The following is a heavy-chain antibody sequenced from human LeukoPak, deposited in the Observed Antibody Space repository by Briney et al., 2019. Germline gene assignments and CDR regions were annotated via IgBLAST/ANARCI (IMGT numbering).Heavy chain of an antibody. D-gene: IGHD2-15*01. Sequence: PGESLKISCKGSGYSFTSYWISWVRQMPGKGLEWMGRIDPSDSYTNYSPSFQGHVTISADKSISTAYLQWSSLKASDTAMYYCARRGYCSGGDCYSAAFDIWGQGTMVSVAS. J-gene: IGHJ3*02. CDR1: GYSFTSYW. V-gene: IGHV5-10-1*01. CDR2: IDPSDSYT. CDR3: ARRGYCSGGDCYSAAFDI.